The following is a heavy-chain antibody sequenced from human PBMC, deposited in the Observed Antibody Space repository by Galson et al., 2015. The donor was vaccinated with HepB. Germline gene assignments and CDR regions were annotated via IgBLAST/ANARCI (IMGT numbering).Heavy chain of an antibody. V-gene: IGHV3-23*01. CDR2: ISNSGGTT. CDR3: VFGYFFDY. J-gene: IGHJ4*02. Sequence: SLRLSCAASGFTFNNAWMSWVRQAPGKGLEWVSTISNSGGTTWSADSVKGRFTISRDNSKDMLYLQMSSLRAEDTAVYYCVFGYFFDYWGQGTLVTVSS. D-gene: IGHD3-16*01. CDR1: GFTFNNAW.